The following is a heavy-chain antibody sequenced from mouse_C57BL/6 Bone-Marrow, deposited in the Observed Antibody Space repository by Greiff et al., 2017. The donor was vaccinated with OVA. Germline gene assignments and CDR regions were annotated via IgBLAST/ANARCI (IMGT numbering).Heavy chain of an antibody. CDR1: GFNIKDYY. Sequence: EVQLVESGAELVRPGASVKLSCTASGFNIKDYYMHWVKQRPEQGLEWIGRIDPEDGDTEYAPKFQGKATMTADTSSNTAYLQLSSLTSEDTAVYYCTQIPYYYGSSYHWYFDVWGTGTTVTVSS. J-gene: IGHJ1*03. CDR2: IDPEDGDT. V-gene: IGHV14-1*01. D-gene: IGHD1-1*01. CDR3: TQIPYYYGSSYHWYFDV.